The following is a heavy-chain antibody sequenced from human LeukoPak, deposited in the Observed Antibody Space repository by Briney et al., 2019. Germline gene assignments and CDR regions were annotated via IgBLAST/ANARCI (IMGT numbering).Heavy chain of an antibody. Sequence: PSETLSLTCTVSGGSISSYYWSWIRQPPGKGLEWIGYIYYSGSPNYNPSLKSRVTISVDTSKNQFSWKLSSVTAADTAVYYCARRGRDGYSPWGQGTLVTVSS. V-gene: IGHV4-59*01. J-gene: IGHJ5*02. CDR2: IYYSGSP. D-gene: IGHD5-24*01. CDR1: GGSISSYY. CDR3: ARRGRDGYSP.